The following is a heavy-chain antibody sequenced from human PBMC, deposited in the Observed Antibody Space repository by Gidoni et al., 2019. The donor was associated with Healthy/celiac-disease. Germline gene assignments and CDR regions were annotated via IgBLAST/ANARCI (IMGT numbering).Heavy chain of an antibody. CDR1: GYSISSGYY. Sequence: QVQLQESGPGLVKPSETLSLTCAVSGYSISSGYYWGWIRQPPGQGLVWIGSIYHSGSTDYNPSLKIRVTISVDTSKNHLSLKLSSVPAADTAVYYCWRDQIAPLYFYDSSCYSLEAFDIWGQGTMVTVSS. J-gene: IGHJ3*02. CDR3: WRDQIAPLYFYDSSCYSLEAFDI. D-gene: IGHD3-22*01. CDR2: IYHSGST. V-gene: IGHV4-38-2*02.